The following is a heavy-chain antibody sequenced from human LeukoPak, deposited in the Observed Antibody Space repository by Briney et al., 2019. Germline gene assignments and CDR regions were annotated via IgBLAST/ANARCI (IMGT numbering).Heavy chain of an antibody. V-gene: IGHV3-9*01. CDR3: ARAVGLEYSSSSGDKYFDY. J-gene: IGHJ4*02. CDR1: GFSFDDYA. D-gene: IGHD6-6*01. Sequence: GGSLRLSCVASGFSFDDYAMHWVRQAPGKGLEWVSGINWNGGSVGYADSVKGRFTISRDNAKNSLYLQMNSLRAEDTALYYCARAVGLEYSSSSGDKYFDYWGQGTLVTVSS. CDR2: INWNGGSV.